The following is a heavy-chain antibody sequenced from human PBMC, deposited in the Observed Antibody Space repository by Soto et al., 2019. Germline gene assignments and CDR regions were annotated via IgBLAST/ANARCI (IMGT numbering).Heavy chain of an antibody. Sequence: SETLSLTCAVYGGSFSGYYWSWIRQPPGKGLEWIGEINHSGSTNYNASLKSRVTISVDTSKNQFSLKLSSVTAADTAVYYCAWSEEEWFDPWGQGTLVTVSS. CDR1: GGSFSGYY. J-gene: IGHJ5*02. CDR3: AWSEEEWFDP. V-gene: IGHV4-34*01. CDR2: INHSGST. D-gene: IGHD2-8*01.